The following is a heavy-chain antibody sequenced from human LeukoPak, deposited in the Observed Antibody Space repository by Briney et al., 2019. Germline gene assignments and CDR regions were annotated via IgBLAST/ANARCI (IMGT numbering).Heavy chain of an antibody. J-gene: IGHJ4*02. Sequence: ESGPALVKPTQTLTLTCTFSGFSLSTSGMCVSWIRQPPGKALEWLARIDWDDDKYYSTSLKTRLTISKDTSKNQVVLTMTDMDPVDTATYYCAHTYYDFWSGYYTPYYFDYWGQGTLVTVSS. D-gene: IGHD3-3*01. V-gene: IGHV2-70*11. CDR3: AHTYYDFWSGYYTPYYFDY. CDR1: GFSLSTSGMC. CDR2: IDWDDDK.